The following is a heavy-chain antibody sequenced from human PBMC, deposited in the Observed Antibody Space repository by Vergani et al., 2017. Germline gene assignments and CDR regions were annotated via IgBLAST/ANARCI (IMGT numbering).Heavy chain of an antibody. CDR2: IIPILGIA. CDR1: GGTFSSYT. CDR3: AGRGDSSGYYQVDY. V-gene: IGHV1-69*02. Sequence: QVQLVQSGAEVKKPGSSVKVSCKASGGTFSSYTISWVRQAPGQGLEWMGRIIPILGIANYAQKFQGRVTITADKSTSTAYMELSSLRSEDTAVYYCAGRGDSSGYYQVDYWGQGTLVTVSS. D-gene: IGHD3-22*01. J-gene: IGHJ4*02.